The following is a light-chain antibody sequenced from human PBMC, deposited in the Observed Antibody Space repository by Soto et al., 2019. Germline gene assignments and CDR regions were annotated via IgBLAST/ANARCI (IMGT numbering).Light chain of an antibody. CDR3: SSYAGSNNYV. J-gene: IGLJ1*01. CDR2: EVS. V-gene: IGLV2-8*01. CDR1: SSDVGGYNY. Sequence: QSVLTQPPSASGSPGQSVTISCTGTSSDVGGYNYISWYQQHPRKAPKLMIYEVSKRPSGVPDRFSGSKSGNTASLTVSGLQAEDEADYYCSSYAGSNNYVFGTGTKLTVL.